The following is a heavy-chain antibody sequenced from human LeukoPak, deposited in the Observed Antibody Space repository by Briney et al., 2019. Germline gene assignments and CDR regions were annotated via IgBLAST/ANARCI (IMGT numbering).Heavy chain of an antibody. J-gene: IGHJ6*02. Sequence: PGGSLRLSCAAAGFTFSSYEMNWVRQAPGKGLEWISYIFSRGTTMYYADSVKGRFTISRDSAKNSVYLQMDSLRVDDTAVYYCARGLNQGLDVWGQGTTVTVSS. CDR2: IFSRGTTM. CDR3: ARGLNQGLDV. CDR1: GFTFSSYE. V-gene: IGHV3-48*03.